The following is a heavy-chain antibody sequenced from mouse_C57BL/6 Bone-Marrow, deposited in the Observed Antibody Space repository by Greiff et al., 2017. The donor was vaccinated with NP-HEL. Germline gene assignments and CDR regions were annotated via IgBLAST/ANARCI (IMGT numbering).Heavy chain of an antibody. J-gene: IGHJ2*01. CDR1: GYTFTSYW. CDR3: AREDTTDRLDY. D-gene: IGHD1-1*01. Sequence: VQLQQPGAELVMPGASVKLSCKASGYTFTSYWMHWVKQRPGQGLEWIGEIDPCDSYTNYNQKFKGKSTVTVDKSSSTAYMQLSSLTSEDSAVYYSAREDTTDRLDYWGQGTTLTVSS. CDR2: IDPCDSYT. V-gene: IGHV1-69*01.